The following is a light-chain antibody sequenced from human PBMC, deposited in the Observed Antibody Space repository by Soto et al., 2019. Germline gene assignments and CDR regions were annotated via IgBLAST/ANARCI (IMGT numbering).Light chain of an antibody. CDR1: QTIRNQ. CDR2: DSS. J-gene: IGKJ1*01. CDR3: QQYTSYTP. V-gene: IGKV1-5*01. Sequence: DIPMTQSPSTLSASVGDRVTITCRASQTIRNQLAWYQQKPGKAPKVLIYDSSSLESGVPSRFSGSGSGTEFTLTISSLQRDDFAAYYCQQYTSYTPFGQGTKVDIK.